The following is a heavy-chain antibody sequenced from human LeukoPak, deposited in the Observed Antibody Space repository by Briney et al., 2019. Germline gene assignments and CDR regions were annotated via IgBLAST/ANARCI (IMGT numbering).Heavy chain of an antibody. CDR2: IRYDGSNK. D-gene: IGHD5-12*01. CDR1: GFTFSSYG. V-gene: IGHV3-30*02. J-gene: IGHJ3*02. CDR3: AILLSGYQLYAFDI. Sequence: GGSLRRSCAASGFTFSSYGMHWVRQAPGKGLEWVAFIRYDGSNKYYADSGKGRFTISRDNSKTTLYLQMNSLRAEDTAVYYCAILLSGYQLYAFDIWGQGTMVTVSS.